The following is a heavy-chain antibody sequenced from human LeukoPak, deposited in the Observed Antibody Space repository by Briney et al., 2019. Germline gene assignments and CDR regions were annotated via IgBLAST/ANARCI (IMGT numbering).Heavy chain of an antibody. J-gene: IGHJ2*01. CDR2: VYYSGST. V-gene: IGHV4-59*01. Sequence: SETLSLTCTVSTDSISSYFWTWIRQPPGKGLEWIGYVYYSGSTNYNPSLKSRVTISVDTSKNQFSLKLSSVTAADTAVYYCARVYYSNSYDYWYFDLWGRGTLVTVSS. D-gene: IGHD6-13*01. CDR3: ARVYYSNSYDYWYFDL. CDR1: TDSISSYF.